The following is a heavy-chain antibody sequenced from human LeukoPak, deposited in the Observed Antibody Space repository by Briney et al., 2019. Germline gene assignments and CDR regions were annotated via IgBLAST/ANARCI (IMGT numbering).Heavy chain of an antibody. CDR3: AKGLYSSSWYYFDY. V-gene: IGHV3-9*01. CDR2: ISWNSGSI. J-gene: IGHJ4*02. Sequence: GRSLRLSCAASGFTFDDYAMLWVRQAPGKGLEWVSGISWNSGSIGYADSVKGRFTISRDNAKNSLYLQMNSLRAEDTALYYCAKGLYSSSWYYFDYWGQGTLVTVSS. D-gene: IGHD6-13*01. CDR1: GFTFDDYA.